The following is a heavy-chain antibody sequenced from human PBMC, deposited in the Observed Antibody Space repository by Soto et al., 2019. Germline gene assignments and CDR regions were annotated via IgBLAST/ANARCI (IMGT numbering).Heavy chain of an antibody. CDR1: GGSISTYY. Sequence: SETLSLTCTVSGGSISTYYWSWIRQPPGKGLEWIGYIYYSGSTNYNPSLKSRVTISVDTSKNQFSLKLSSVTAADTSVFYCAREGSYKNYYYYGMDVWGQGTTVTVSS. D-gene: IGHD2-15*01. CDR3: AREGSYKNYYYYGMDV. CDR2: IYYSGST. J-gene: IGHJ6*02. V-gene: IGHV4-59*01.